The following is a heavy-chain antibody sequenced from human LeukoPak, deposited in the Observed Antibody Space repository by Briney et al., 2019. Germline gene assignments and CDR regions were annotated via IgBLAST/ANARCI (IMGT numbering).Heavy chain of an antibody. CDR2: ISSSSSYI. V-gene: IGHV3-21*01. CDR1: GFTFSSYN. CDR3: ARDEGLYDSSGYPGP. Sequence: PGGSLRLSCAASGFTFSSYNMYWVRQAPGKGLEWVSSISSSSSYIYYADSVKGRFTISRDNAKNSLYLQMNSLRAEDTAVYYCARDEGLYDSSGYPGPWGQGTLVTVSS. J-gene: IGHJ4*02. D-gene: IGHD3-22*01.